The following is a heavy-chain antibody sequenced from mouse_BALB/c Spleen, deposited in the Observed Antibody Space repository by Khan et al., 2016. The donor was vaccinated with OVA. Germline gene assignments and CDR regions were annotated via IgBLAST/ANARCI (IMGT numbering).Heavy chain of an antibody. V-gene: IGHV2-6-1*01. CDR1: GFSLTNYG. CDR3: ARQPYYHYNSMDY. Sequence: QVQLKQSGPGLVAPSQSLSITCTISGFSLTNYGVHWVRQPPGKGLEWLVVIWSDGSTTYNSALKSRLTISKDNSESQVFLKMNSLQTDDTAMYFCARQPYYHYNSMDYWGQGTSVTVSS. J-gene: IGHJ4*01. D-gene: IGHD2-10*01. CDR2: IWSDGST.